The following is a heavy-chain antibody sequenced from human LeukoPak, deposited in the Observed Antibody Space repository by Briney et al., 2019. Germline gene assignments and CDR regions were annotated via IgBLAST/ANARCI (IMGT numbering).Heavy chain of an antibody. D-gene: IGHD6-6*01. CDR1: GFTFSNYA. CDR3: AKGTSSSRPYYFDY. Sequence: GRSLRLSCAASGFTFSNYAMSWVRQAPGKGLEWVSAITASGGDTFHADSVKGRFTISRDNSKSTLYLQMNSLRAEDTATYYCAKGTSSSRPYYFDYWGQGTLVAVSS. J-gene: IGHJ4*02. V-gene: IGHV3-23*01. CDR2: ITASGGDT.